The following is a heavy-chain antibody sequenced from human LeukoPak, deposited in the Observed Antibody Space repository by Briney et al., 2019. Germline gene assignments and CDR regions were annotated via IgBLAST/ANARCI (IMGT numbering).Heavy chain of an antibody. CDR1: GFTFSSCS. Sequence: PGGSLRLSCAASGFTFSSCSMNWVRQAPGKGLEWVSSISSSSSYIYYADSVEGRFTISRDNAKNSLYLQMNSLRAEDTAVYYCARESDCGGDCPHWNWGQGTLVTVSS. CDR2: ISSSSSYI. D-gene: IGHD2-21*02. V-gene: IGHV3-21*01. CDR3: ARESDCGGDCPHWN. J-gene: IGHJ4*02.